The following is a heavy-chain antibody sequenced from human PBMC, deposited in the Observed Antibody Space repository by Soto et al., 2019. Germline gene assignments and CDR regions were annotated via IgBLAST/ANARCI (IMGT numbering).Heavy chain of an antibody. CDR2: IHPGDSDT. J-gene: IGHJ6*02. Sequence: GESLKISCKASGYRFASYWIGWVHQMPGKGLEWMGIIHPGDSDTKYSPSLQGQVTISVDKSINTAYLQWSSLEASDTAIYYCAKSRSYGMDVWGQGTTVTVSS. V-gene: IGHV5-51*07. CDR1: GYRFASYW. CDR3: AKSRSYGMDV.